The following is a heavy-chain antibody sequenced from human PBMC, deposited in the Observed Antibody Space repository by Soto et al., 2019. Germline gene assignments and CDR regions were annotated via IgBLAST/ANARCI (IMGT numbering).Heavy chain of an antibody. CDR3: ARGRWSTFDY. D-gene: IGHD2-15*01. J-gene: IGHJ4*02. CDR2: TYYRSKWYN. CDR1: GDSVSCNNIA. V-gene: IGHV6-1*01. Sequence: SPTLSLTCAVSGDSVSCNNIASNWLQQYPWRGLEWLGSTYYRSKWYNEYAVSVRSRITINLDTSKNQFSLHLNSVSPEYTAVYYCARGRWSTFDYWGQGAQVT.